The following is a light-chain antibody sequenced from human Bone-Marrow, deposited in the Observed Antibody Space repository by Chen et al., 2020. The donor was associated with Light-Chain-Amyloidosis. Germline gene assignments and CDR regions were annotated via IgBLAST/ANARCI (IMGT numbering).Light chain of an antibody. V-gene: IGKV3-20*01. J-gene: IGKJ4*01. CDR1: QTISSNY. Sequence: EIVLPQSPGTLSLSPGEGANLSGSARQTISSNYLTWYQQRFGQAPRLLIYGSSSRATGIPDRFTGSGSGTDFTHTINRLEPEDFAMYYCQQYGTSPLTFGGGTKVEIK. CDR2: GSS. CDR3: QQYGTSPLT.